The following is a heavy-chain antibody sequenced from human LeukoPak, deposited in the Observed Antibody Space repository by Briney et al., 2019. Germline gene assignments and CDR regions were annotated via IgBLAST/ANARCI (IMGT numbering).Heavy chain of an antibody. CDR1: GGSISSYY. V-gene: IGHV4-59*08. Sequence: SETLSLTCIVSGGSISSYYWSWIRQPPGKGLEWIGYIYYSGSTNYNPSLKSRVTISVDTSKNQFSLKLSSVTAADTAVYYCARSRRGSGWYYYWGQGTLVTVSS. CDR2: IYYSGST. J-gene: IGHJ4*02. CDR3: ARSRRGSGWYYY. D-gene: IGHD6-19*01.